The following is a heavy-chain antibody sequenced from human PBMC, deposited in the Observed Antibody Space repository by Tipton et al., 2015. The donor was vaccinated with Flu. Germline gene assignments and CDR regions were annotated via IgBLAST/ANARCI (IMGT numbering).Heavy chain of an antibody. D-gene: IGHD2-21*01. CDR2: ISAYNGNT. J-gene: IGHJ6*02. CDR1: GYTFTSYG. V-gene: IGHV1-18*01. CDR3: ARDRLLESSKNYYYYYGMDV. Sequence: QLVQSGAEVKKPGASVKVSCKASGYTFTSYGISWVRQAPGQGLEWMGWISAYNGNTNHAQKLQGRVTMTTDTSTSTAYMELRSLRSDDTAVYYCARDRLLESSKNYYYYYGMDVWGQGTTVTVSS.